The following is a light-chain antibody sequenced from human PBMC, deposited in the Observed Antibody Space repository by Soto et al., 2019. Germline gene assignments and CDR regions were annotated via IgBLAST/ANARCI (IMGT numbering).Light chain of an antibody. J-gene: IGKJ4*01. CDR3: QQRYNWPLT. Sequence: EIVLTQSPGTLSLSPGERATLSCRASQSVSNNYLAWYQQKPGQAPRLLIYDASKRATGIPARFSGSGSGTDFTLTISRLESEDFAVYYCQQRYNWPLTFGGGTKVDIK. CDR1: QSVSNNY. CDR2: DAS. V-gene: IGKV3-11*01.